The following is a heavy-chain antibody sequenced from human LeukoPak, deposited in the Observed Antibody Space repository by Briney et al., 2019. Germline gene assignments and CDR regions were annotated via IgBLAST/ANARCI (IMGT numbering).Heavy chain of an antibody. V-gene: IGHV3-74*01. Sequence: SGGSLRLSCAASGFTFSSYWMHWVRQAPGKGLMWVSRINSDGSSTSYADSVKGRFTISRDNAKNTLYLQMNSLRAEDTAVYYCARGGYYDFWSGYYSPYYYYGMDVWGQGTTVTVSS. CDR1: GFTFSSYW. CDR2: INSDGSST. D-gene: IGHD3-3*01. CDR3: ARGGYYDFWSGYYSPYYYYGMDV. J-gene: IGHJ6*02.